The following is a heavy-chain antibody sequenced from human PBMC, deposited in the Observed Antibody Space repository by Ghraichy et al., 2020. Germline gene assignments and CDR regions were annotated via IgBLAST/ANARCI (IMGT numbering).Heavy chain of an antibody. CDR2: ISAYNGNT. Sequence: ASVKVSCKASGYTFTSYGISWVRQAPGQGLEWMVWISAYNGNTNYAQKLQGRVTMTTDTSTSTAYMELRSLRSDDTAVYYCARDLRYGEHPPYFDYWGQGTLVTVSS. J-gene: IGHJ4*02. CDR1: GYTFTSYG. V-gene: IGHV1-18*04. D-gene: IGHD1-26*01. CDR3: ARDLRYGEHPPYFDY.